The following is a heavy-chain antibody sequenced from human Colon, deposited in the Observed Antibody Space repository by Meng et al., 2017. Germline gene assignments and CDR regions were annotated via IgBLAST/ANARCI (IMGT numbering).Heavy chain of an antibody. CDR3: ARDFHSTMTVFDS. V-gene: IGHV4-4*02. D-gene: IGHD3-22*01. J-gene: IGHJ4*02. CDR2: IFHAGNT. CDR1: GGSITNDNW. Sequence: QAQLQESGPGLVKPSGTLSLTCAVSGGSITNDNWWSWVRQPPGKGLEWIGEIFHAGNTNYNPSLKSRVTMSLDKSKNQFSLTLTSVTAADTAVYYCARDFHSTMTVFDSWGQGTLVTVSS.